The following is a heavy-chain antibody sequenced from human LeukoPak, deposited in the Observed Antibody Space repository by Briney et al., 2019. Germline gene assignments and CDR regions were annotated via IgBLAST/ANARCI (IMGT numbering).Heavy chain of an antibody. D-gene: IGHD6-13*01. CDR3: TTNAAALGY. Sequence: ASVKVSCKASGYAFTDRYIHWVRQAPGQGLEWMGWMNPSDNGVNYAQKFQGRVAMTRDTSITTAYLEVTRLTSDDTAVYYCTTNAAALGYWGQGTLVTVSS. V-gene: IGHV1-2*02. CDR2: MNPSDNGV. CDR1: GYAFTDRY. J-gene: IGHJ1*01.